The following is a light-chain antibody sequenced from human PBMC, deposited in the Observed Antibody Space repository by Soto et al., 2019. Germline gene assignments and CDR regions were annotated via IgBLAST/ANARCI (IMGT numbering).Light chain of an antibody. Sequence: EIVLTQSPGTPSLSPGEGATLSCRASQGIGDTLAWYQQKPGQTPRLLIYDTSIRATGVPARFSGSRSGAEFTLTISSLQSEDFAVYYCQHYVNWPLTFGGGTKVDIK. CDR1: QGIGDT. J-gene: IGKJ4*01. CDR3: QHYVNWPLT. V-gene: IGKV3-15*01. CDR2: DTS.